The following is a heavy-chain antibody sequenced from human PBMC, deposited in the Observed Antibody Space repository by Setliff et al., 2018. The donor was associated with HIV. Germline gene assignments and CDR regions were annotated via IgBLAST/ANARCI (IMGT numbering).Heavy chain of an antibody. J-gene: IGHJ3*02. CDR2: ISSSGSSI. D-gene: IGHD6-19*01. CDR3: ARGSKSTGWSNDI. Sequence: GGSLRLSCAASGFSFNNYNMNWVRQAPGKGLEWISYISSSGSSIYYADSVKGRFTISRDNAKNSLYLQVNSLSAEDTAVYYCARGSKSTGWSNDIWGQGTMVTVSS. CDR1: GFSFNNYN. V-gene: IGHV3-21*05.